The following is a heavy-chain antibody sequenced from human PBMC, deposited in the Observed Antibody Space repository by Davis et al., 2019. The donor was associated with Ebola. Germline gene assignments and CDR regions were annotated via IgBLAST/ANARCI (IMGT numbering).Heavy chain of an antibody. Sequence: KVSCKASGYTFTDNWVGWVRQVPGQGLEWMGRIDPSDSSATYSPSFQGHVTFSTDTSTDTAYLQWSDLKSSDSAIYYCARSPYGDRSDFWGQGTPVSVSS. D-gene: IGHD4-17*01. J-gene: IGHJ4*02. V-gene: IGHV5-10-1*01. CDR2: IDPSDSSA. CDR3: ARSPYGDRSDF. CDR1: GYTFTDNW.